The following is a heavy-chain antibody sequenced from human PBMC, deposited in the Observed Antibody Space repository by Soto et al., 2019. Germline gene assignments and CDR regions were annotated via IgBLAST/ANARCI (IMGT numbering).Heavy chain of an antibody. CDR2: VTWNSGII. J-gene: IGHJ6*03. Sequence: GGSLRLSCATSGFKFDDYAMHWVRQAPGKGLEWVSGVTWNSGIIAYADSVKGRFIISRDNAKSSLYLQMNSLRPEDTALYYCAKGGYCTKGLCLNYYYYMDGWGKGTAVTVSS. D-gene: IGHD2-8*01. CDR1: GFKFDDYA. V-gene: IGHV3-9*01. CDR3: AKGGYCTKGLCLNYYYYMDG.